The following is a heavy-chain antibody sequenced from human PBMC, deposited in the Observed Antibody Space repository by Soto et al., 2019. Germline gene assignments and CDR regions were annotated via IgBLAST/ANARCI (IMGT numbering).Heavy chain of an antibody. Sequence: ASVKLSCKASGYSFTGYHMHWVRQAPGQGLEWMGWINPNSGGTNYAQKFQGWVTMTRDTSISTAYMELSRLRSDDTVVYYCARAAASIAARPNYYYYGMDVWGQGTTVTVSS. V-gene: IGHV1-2*04. D-gene: IGHD6-6*01. CDR1: GYSFTGYH. CDR3: ARAAASIAARPNYYYYGMDV. CDR2: INPNSGGT. J-gene: IGHJ6*02.